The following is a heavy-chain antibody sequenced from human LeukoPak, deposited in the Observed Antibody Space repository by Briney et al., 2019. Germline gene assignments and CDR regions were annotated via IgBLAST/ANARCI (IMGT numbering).Heavy chain of an antibody. Sequence: PGVSLRLSCAASGFTFSSYAMSWVRQAPGKGLECVSAIRGSGGSTYYADSVRGRFTISRDNSKNTLYLQMNSLRAEDTAVYYCAKWGLLGDYGIDYFDYWGQGTMVTVSS. CDR1: GFTFSSYA. CDR3: AKWGLLGDYGIDYFDY. D-gene: IGHD4-17*01. V-gene: IGHV3-23*01. CDR2: IRGSGGST. J-gene: IGHJ4*02.